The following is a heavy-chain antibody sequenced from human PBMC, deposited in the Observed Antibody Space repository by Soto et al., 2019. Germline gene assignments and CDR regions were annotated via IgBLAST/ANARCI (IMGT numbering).Heavy chain of an antibody. CDR3: ARERERAYSFDP. D-gene: IGHD2-15*01. CDR2: AYPHAAST. V-gene: IGHV1-46*03. J-gene: IGHJ5*02. Sequence: QAQLVQSGAEARAPGASVKVSCKASGYIFTSYYIHWVRQAPGQGLEYLGVAYPHAASTYVAQKXXGXVTVTMDRSTSTVDMELTSLTPEDTAVYYCARERERAYSFDPWGQGTLVTVSS. CDR1: GYIFTSYY.